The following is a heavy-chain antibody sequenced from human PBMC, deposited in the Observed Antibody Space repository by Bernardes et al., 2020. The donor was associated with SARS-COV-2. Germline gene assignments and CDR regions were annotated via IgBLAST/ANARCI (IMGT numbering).Heavy chain of an antibody. Sequence: GGSLRLSCAASGFIFSSYGMHWVRQAPGKGLEWVAVIWHDGSKKYYVDSVKGRFTISRDNSKNTLYLQMNSLRAEDTAVYYCARDFSPFYDTSGYHHWGQGTLVTVSS. D-gene: IGHD3-22*01. V-gene: IGHV3-33*01. CDR3: ARDFSPFYDTSGYHH. CDR2: IWHDGSKK. J-gene: IGHJ4*02. CDR1: GFIFSSYG.